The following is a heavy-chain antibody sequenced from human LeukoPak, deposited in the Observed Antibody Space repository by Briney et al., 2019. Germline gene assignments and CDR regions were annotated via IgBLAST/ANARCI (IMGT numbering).Heavy chain of an antibody. V-gene: IGHV4-39*07. J-gene: IGHJ1*01. D-gene: IGHD6-13*01. CDR3: ARGVGYSSTWYGEYFRH. CDR2: IYYSGST. Sequence: SETLSLTCTVSGGSISSSSYYWGWIRQPPGKGLEWIGSIYYSGSTYYNPSLKSRVTISVDTSKNQFSLKLSSVTAADTALYYCARGVGYSSTWYGEYFRHWGQGTLVTVSS. CDR1: GGSISSSSYY.